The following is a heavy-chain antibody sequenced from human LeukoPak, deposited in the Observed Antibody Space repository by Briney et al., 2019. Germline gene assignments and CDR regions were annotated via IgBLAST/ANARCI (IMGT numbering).Heavy chain of an antibody. D-gene: IGHD3-10*01. CDR2: IFHSGST. Sequence: SGTLSLTCAVSGGSISSSWWSWVRQPPGKGLEWIGEIFHSGSTNYNPSLKSRVTISVDKSKNHFSLELTSVTAADTAVYYCARGMYYYGSGSYYNVGAFDIWGQGTLVTVSS. J-gene: IGHJ4*02. V-gene: IGHV4-4*02. CDR3: ARGMYYYGSGSYYNVGAFDI. CDR1: GGSISSSW.